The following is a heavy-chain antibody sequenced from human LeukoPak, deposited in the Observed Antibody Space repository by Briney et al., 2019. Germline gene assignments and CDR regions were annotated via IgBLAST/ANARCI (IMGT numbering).Heavy chain of an antibody. CDR3: AKSGWPTIEGYYYYMDV. V-gene: IGHV1-69*04. CDR2: IIPNLGIA. Sequence: SVKVSCKASGGTFSSYAISWVRQAPGQGLEWMGRIIPNLGIANYAQKFQGRVTITADKSTSTAYMELSSLRSEDTAVYYCAKSGWPTIEGYYYYMDVWGKGTTVTVSS. J-gene: IGHJ6*03. D-gene: IGHD3-10*01. CDR1: GGTFSSYA.